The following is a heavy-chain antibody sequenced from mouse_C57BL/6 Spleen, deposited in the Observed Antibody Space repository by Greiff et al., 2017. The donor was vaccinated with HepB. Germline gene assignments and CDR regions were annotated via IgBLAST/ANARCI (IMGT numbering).Heavy chain of an antibody. J-gene: IGHJ3*01. Sequence: VQRVESGPGLVQPSQSLSITCTVSGFSLTSYGVHWVRQSPGKGLEWLGVIWSGGSTDYNAAFISRLSISKDNSKSQVFFKMNSLQADDTAIYYCAGITTPWFAYWGQGTLVTVSA. CDR1: GFSLTSYG. V-gene: IGHV2-2*01. CDR2: IWSGGST. CDR3: AGITTPWFAY.